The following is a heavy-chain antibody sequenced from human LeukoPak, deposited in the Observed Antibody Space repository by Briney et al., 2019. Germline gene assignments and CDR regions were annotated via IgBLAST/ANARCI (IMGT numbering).Heavy chain of an antibody. V-gene: IGHV4-39*01. CDR2: IYYSGNT. J-gene: IGHJ6*03. CDR1: GVSISSSNSY. Sequence: PSETLSLTCTVSGVSISSSNSYWGWIRQPPGKGLEWIGSIYYSGNTYYNASLKSQVSISIDTSKNQFSLRLTSVTAADTAVYYCARTQVTTHYMDVWGKGTTVTVSS. D-gene: IGHD4-17*01. CDR3: ARTQVTTHYMDV.